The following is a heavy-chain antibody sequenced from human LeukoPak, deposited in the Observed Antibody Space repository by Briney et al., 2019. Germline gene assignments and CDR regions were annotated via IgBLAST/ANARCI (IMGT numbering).Heavy chain of an antibody. D-gene: IGHD1-1*01. V-gene: IGHV4-39*07. J-gene: IGHJ4*02. CDR1: GGSMSSSDYY. CDR2: IYYSGST. Sequence: SETLSLTCTVSGGSMSSSDYYWGWIRQPPGKGLEWIGNIYYSGSTSYNPSLKSRITISVDTSKKQFSLKLSSVTAADTAMYYCARDNEGPTDYWGQGTLVTVSS. CDR3: ARDNEGPTDY.